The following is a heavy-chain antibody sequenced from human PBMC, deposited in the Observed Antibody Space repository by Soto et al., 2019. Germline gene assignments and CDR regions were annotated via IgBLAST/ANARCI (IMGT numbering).Heavy chain of an antibody. V-gene: IGHV4-28*01. CDR1: GYSISSSNW. D-gene: IGHD2-21*01. CDR3: ARLGAYYQSLDP. J-gene: IGHJ5*02. CDR2: IYYSGTT. Sequence: SETLSLTCAVSGYSISSSNWWGWIRQPPGKGLEWIGYIYYSGTTYYNPSLKSRVTISLETSKNQFSLRLSSVTAADTAVYYCARLGAYYQSLDPWGPGTLVTVSS.